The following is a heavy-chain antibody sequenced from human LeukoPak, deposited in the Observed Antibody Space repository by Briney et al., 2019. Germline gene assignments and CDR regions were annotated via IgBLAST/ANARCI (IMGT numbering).Heavy chain of an antibody. CDR3: AGVEVATIRDYYYYYMDV. V-gene: IGHV1-69*06. CDR1: GYTFTSYY. Sequence: SVKVSCKASGYTFTSYYIHWVRQAPGQGLEWMGGIIPIFGTANYAQKFQGRVTITADKSTSTAYMELSSLRSEDTAVYYCAGVEVATIRDYYYYYMDVWGKGTTVTVSS. CDR2: IIPIFGTA. D-gene: IGHD5-24*01. J-gene: IGHJ6*03.